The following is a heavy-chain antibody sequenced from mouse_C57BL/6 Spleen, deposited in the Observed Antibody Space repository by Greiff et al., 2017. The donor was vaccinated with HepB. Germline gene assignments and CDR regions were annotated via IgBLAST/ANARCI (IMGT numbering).Heavy chain of an antibody. CDR3: ARGGLLYAMDY. V-gene: IGHV3-1*01. D-gene: IGHD2-3*01. J-gene: IGHJ4*01. CDR1: GYSITSGYD. Sequence: EVQLQESGPGMVKPSQSLSLTCTVTGYSITSGYDWHWIRHFPGNKLEWMGYISYSGSTNYNPSLKSRISITHDTSKNHFFLKLNSVTTEDTATYYGARGGLLYAMDYWGQGTSVTVSS. CDR2: ISYSGST.